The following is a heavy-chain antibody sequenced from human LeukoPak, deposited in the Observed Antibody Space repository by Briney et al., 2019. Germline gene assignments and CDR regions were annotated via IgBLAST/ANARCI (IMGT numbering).Heavy chain of an antibody. V-gene: IGHV3-33*01. D-gene: IGHD4-17*01. Sequence: GGSLRLSCEASGFTFSSYGMHWVRQAPGKGLEWVAVIWYDGSNKYYADSVKGRFTISRDNSKNTLYLQMNSLRAEDTAVYYCARDTGAPLDYYYGMDVWGQGTTVTVSS. J-gene: IGHJ6*02. CDR3: ARDTGAPLDYYYGMDV. CDR1: GFTFSSYG. CDR2: IWYDGSNK.